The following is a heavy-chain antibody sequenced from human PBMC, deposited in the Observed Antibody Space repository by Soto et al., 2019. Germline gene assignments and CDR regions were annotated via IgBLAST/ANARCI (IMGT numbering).Heavy chain of an antibody. D-gene: IGHD3-22*01. CDR1: GYSFTSYW. Sequence: GESLKISCKGSGYSFTSYWIGWLRQMPGKGLEWMGIIYPGDSDTRYSPSFQGQVTISADKSISTAYLQWSSLKASDTAMYYCAIQRGVTMIVQGPPDYWGQGTLVTVSS. V-gene: IGHV5-51*01. CDR2: IYPGDSDT. CDR3: AIQRGVTMIVQGPPDY. J-gene: IGHJ4*02.